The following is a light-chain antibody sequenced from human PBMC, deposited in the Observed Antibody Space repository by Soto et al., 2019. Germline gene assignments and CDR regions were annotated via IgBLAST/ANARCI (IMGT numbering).Light chain of an antibody. Sequence: EIMMTQSPGTLSASPGERATLSCRGSQRVSSNLAWYQQKPGQAPRLLIYAVSTRATGIPARFSGSGSGTEFTLTISSLQSEDFAVYYCQQYNKWPLTFGQGTKVEIK. CDR1: QRVSSN. CDR2: AVS. CDR3: QQYNKWPLT. V-gene: IGKV3-15*01. J-gene: IGKJ1*01.